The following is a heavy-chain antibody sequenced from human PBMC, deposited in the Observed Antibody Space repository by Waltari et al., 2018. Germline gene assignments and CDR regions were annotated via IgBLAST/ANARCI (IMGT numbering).Heavy chain of an antibody. CDR2: ISGSGGSK. CDR3: AKDDDFWSGYYGV. CDR1: GFPFSSYA. V-gene: IGHV3-23*01. Sequence: EVQLLESGGGLVQPGGSLRLPCSASGFPFSSYAMRWVRRAPGKGLGWVSAISGSGGSKYYADSVKGRFTISRDNAKNTLYLQMNSLRAEDTAVYYCAKDDDFWSGYYGVWGQGTLVTVSS. D-gene: IGHD3-3*01. J-gene: IGHJ4*02.